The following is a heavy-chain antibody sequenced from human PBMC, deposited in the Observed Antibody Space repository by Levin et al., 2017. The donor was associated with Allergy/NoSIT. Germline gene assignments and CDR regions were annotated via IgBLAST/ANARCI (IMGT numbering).Heavy chain of an antibody. CDR3: ASDPYAAAGAYYFDY. Sequence: PGGSLRLSCAASGFTFTNYNMNWVRQAPGRGLEWVSSISSSGRYIYYADSLKGRFTISRDNTKNSLYLQMNSLRAEDTAVYYCASDPYAAAGAYYFDYWGQGTLVTVSS. V-gene: IGHV3-21*06. J-gene: IGHJ4*02. CDR2: ISSSGRYI. CDR1: GFTFTNYN. D-gene: IGHD6-13*01.